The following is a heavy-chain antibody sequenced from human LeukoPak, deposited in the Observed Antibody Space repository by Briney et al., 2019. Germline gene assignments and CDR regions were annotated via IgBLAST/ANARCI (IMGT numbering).Heavy chain of an antibody. Sequence: SETLSLTCAVYGGSFSGYYWSWIRQPPGKGRDWIGEINHSGSTNYNPSLKSRVTISVDTSKNQFSLKLSSVTAADTAVYYCARDLCLTGRPCGMDVWGQGTTVTVSS. V-gene: IGHV4-34*01. J-gene: IGHJ6*02. CDR2: INHSGST. CDR3: ARDLCLTGRPCGMDV. CDR1: GGSFSGYY. D-gene: IGHD3-9*01.